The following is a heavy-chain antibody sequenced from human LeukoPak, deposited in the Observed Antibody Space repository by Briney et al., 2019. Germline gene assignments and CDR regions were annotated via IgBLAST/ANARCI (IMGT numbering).Heavy chain of an antibody. Sequence: PSETLSLTCTVSGGSISSGSYYWSWIRQPAGKGLERIGRIYTSGSTNYNPSLKSRVTISVDTSKNQFSLKLSSVTAADTAVYYCARDHPLTIFGVVKGYYFDYWGQGTLVTVSS. V-gene: IGHV4-61*02. J-gene: IGHJ4*02. CDR1: GGSISSGSYY. CDR3: ARDHPLTIFGVVKGYYFDY. D-gene: IGHD3-3*01. CDR2: IYTSGST.